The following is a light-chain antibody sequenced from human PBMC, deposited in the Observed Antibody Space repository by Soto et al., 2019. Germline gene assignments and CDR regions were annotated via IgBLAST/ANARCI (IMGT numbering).Light chain of an antibody. CDR1: QSISNW. CDR2: DAS. CDR3: QQYNSYWGT. Sequence: DIQMTQSPSSLSASVGDRVTITCQASQSISNWLAWYQQKQGKAPKLLIYDASSLESGVPSRFSGSGSGTEFTLTISRLQPDDFATYYCQQYNSYWGTFGQGTKVDIK. V-gene: IGKV1-5*01. J-gene: IGKJ1*01.